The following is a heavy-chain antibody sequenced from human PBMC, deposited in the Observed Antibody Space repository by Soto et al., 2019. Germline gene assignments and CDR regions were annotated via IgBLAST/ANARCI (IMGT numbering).Heavy chain of an antibody. CDR3: ARDHGATLSGDEAGYYYYGRDV. J-gene: IGHJ6*02. CDR1: GFTFSDYY. Sequence: GLTLRLSWAPSGFTFSDYYMSWIRQSPGKRLEWVPYISSSGSTIYYADSVKGRFTISRDNAKNSLYLQMNNLRAEDTAVNYCARDHGATLSGDEAGYYYYGRDVWGQGNTVIV. V-gene: IGHV3-11*04. CDR2: ISSSGSTI. D-gene: IGHD5-12*01.